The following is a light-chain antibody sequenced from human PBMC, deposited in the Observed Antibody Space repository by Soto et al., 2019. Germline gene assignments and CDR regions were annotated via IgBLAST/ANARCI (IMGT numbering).Light chain of an antibody. CDR2: GAS. CDR1: QSVSSSY. V-gene: IGKV3-20*01. Sequence: EIGLTQPPGTLSLSPGERATLSCRASQSVSSSYLAWYQQKPGQAPRLLIYGASSRATGIPDRFSGSGSGTDFTLTISRLEPEDFAVYYCQQYGSSPGTFGQGTKVDIK. CDR3: QQYGSSPGT. J-gene: IGKJ1*01.